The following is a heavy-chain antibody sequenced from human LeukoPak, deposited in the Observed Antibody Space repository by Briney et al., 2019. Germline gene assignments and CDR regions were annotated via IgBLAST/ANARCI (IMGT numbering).Heavy chain of an antibody. Sequence: GGSLRLSCAASGFTVSSNYMSWVRQAPGKGLEWVSVIYSGGSTYYADSVKGRFTISRDNSKNTLYLQMNSLRAEDTAVYYCARDGFGSGSYYTPGDYNYYGMDVWGRGTTVTVSS. J-gene: IGHJ6*02. V-gene: IGHV3-53*01. CDR1: GFTVSSNY. D-gene: IGHD3-10*01. CDR3: ARDGFGSGSYYTPGDYNYYGMDV. CDR2: IYSGGST.